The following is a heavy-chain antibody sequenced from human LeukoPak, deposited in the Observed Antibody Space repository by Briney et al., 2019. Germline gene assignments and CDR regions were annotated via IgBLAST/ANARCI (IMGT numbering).Heavy chain of an antibody. CDR2: IKQDGSEK. J-gene: IGHJ5*02. CDR1: GFTLSSYW. CDR3: ASPGTFPLVS. V-gene: IGHV3-7*01. D-gene: IGHD1-26*01. Sequence: GGSLRLSCAASGFTLSSYWMSWVRQAPGKGLEWVANIKQDGSEKYYVDSVKGRSTISRDNAKNSLYLQMNSLRAEDTAVYYCASPGTFPLVSWGQGTLVTASP.